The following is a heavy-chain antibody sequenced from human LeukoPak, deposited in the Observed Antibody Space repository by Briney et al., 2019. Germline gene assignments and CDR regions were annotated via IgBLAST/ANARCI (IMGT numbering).Heavy chain of an antibody. Sequence: GGSLRLSCAASGFTFSDYYMSWIRQAPGKGLEWVSYISSSGSTIYYADSVKGRFTISRDNAKNSLYLQMNSLRAEDTAVYYCARGYRQRRLVFWSGYTVDYWGQGTLVTVSS. V-gene: IGHV3-11*04. D-gene: IGHD3-3*01. CDR3: ARGYRQRRLVFWSGYTVDY. CDR1: GFTFSDYY. J-gene: IGHJ4*02. CDR2: ISSSGSTI.